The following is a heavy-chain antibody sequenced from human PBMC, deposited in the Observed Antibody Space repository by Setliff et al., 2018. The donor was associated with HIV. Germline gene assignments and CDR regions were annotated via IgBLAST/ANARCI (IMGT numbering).Heavy chain of an antibody. V-gene: IGHV3-15*01. D-gene: IGHD1-26*01. J-gene: IGHJ5*02. CDR1: GLIFSDAW. CDR2: IKSKEDGWTR. CDR3: TTRLSGSYIPNWFDP. Sequence: AGGSLRLSCTASGLIFSDAWMTWVRQAPGKGTEWVGRIKSKEDGWTREYAAPVKGRFTISRDDSKNTLYLQMNSLEIEDTAVYYCTTRLSGSYIPNWFDPWGQGTLVTVSS.